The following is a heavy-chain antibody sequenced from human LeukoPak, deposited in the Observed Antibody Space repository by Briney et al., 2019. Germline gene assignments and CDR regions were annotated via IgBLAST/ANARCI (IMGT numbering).Heavy chain of an antibody. Sequence: SLRLSCAASGFTFSSYWMSWVRQAPGKGLEWVSGISWNSGSIGYADSVKGRFTISRDNAKNSLYLQMNSLRAEDTALYYCAKLSYSSGWYIRDYFDYWGQGTLVTVSS. D-gene: IGHD6-19*01. V-gene: IGHV3-9*01. J-gene: IGHJ4*02. CDR2: ISWNSGSI. CDR3: AKLSYSSGWYIRDYFDY. CDR1: GFTFSSYW.